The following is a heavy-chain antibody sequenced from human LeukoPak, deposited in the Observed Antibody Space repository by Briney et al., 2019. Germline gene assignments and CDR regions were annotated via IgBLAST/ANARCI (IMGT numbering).Heavy chain of an antibody. J-gene: IGHJ4*02. V-gene: IGHV3-74*01. Sequence: QSGGSLRLSCAASGFTFSSYWMNWVRQAPGKGLVWVSRIASDGSSTTYADSVKGRFSISRDNAKNTLYLQMNSLRAEDTAVYYCARDPVQDFDYWGQGTLVTVSS. CDR3: ARDPVQDFDY. D-gene: IGHD1-1*01. CDR1: GFTFSSYW. CDR2: IASDGSST.